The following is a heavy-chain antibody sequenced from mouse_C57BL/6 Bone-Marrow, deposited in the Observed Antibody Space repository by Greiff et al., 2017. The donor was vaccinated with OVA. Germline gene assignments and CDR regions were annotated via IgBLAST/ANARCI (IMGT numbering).Heavy chain of an antibody. CDR3: APNGDFDY. V-gene: IGHV1-64*01. Sequence: QVQLKQPGAELVKPGVSVKLSCKASGYTFTSYWMHRVKQRPGQGLEWIGMIHPNSGSTNYNEKFKSKATLTVDKSSSTAYMQLSSLTSEDSAVYYCAPNGDFDYWGQGTTLTVSS. J-gene: IGHJ2*01. CDR2: IHPNSGST. CDR1: GYTFTSYW.